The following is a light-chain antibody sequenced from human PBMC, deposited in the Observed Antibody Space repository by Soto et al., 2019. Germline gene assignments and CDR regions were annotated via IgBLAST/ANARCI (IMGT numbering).Light chain of an antibody. J-gene: IGKJ1*01. CDR3: QQYGRSGT. Sequence: VVLTQAPATLSVSPGERATRSGRASETVNSNLAWYQQKPGQAPRLLIYTISIRATGIPDRFSGSGSGTDFTLTISRLEPEDFAVYYCQQYGRSGTFGQGPKV. CDR2: TIS. V-gene: IGKV3-20*01. CDR1: ETVNSN.